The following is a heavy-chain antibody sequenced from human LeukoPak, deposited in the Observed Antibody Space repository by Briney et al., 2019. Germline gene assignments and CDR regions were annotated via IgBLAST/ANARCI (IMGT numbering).Heavy chain of an antibody. V-gene: IGHV1-24*01. Sequence: GASAKVSCKVSGYTLTELSMHWVRQAPGKGLEWMGGFDPEDGETIYAQKFQGRVTMTEDTSTDTAYMELSSLRSEDTAVYYCASRIAVAGTVDYWGQGTLVTVSS. CDR1: GYTLTELS. CDR3: ASRIAVAGTVDY. J-gene: IGHJ4*02. CDR2: FDPEDGET. D-gene: IGHD6-19*01.